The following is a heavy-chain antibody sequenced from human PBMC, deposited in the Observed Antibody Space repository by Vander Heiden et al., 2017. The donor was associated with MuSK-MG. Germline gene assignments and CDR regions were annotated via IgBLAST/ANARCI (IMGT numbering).Heavy chain of an antibody. CDR3: ARSGCWWCMINYYYYMDV. CDR2: ISAYNGNT. V-gene: IGHV1-18*01. Sequence: QVQLVQSGAEVKKTAASVKVSCKASGYPFTSYGNSWVRQAPGQGLEWMGWISAYNGNTNYAQKLQGRVTMTTDTSTSTAYMELRSLRSDDTAVYYCARSGCWWCMINYYYYMDVWGKGTTVTVSS. J-gene: IGHJ6*03. D-gene: IGHD2-8*02. CDR1: GYPFTSYG.